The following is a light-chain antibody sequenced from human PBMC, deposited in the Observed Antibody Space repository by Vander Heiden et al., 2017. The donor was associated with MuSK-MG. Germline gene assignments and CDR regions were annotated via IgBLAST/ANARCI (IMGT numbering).Light chain of an antibody. J-gene: IGKJ4*01. V-gene: IGKV3-15*01. CDR2: GAT. Sequence: EIVMTQSPATMSVSPGERATLSCRASQSVSSSLVAWYQQKPGQAPRLLIYGATTRATDIPARFSGSGSGTEFTLTISSLQSEDFAVYYCQQYNNWPLTFGGGTKVEIK. CDR1: QSVSSS. CDR3: QQYNNWPLT.